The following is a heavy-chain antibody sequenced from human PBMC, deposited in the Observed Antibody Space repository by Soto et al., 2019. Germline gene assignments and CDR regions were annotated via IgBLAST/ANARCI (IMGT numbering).Heavy chain of an antibody. CDR3: ARDGGFSHGFDYYFDY. D-gene: IGHD2-2*03. Sequence: GGSLRLSCVASGFTFSDYAVHWVRLAPSKGLEWVAMISYDGYNSYSADSVKGRFTISRDNSKNTLFLQMDSLRPDDTAIYYCARDGGFSHGFDYYFDYWGHGTLVTVSS. V-gene: IGHV3-30-3*01. J-gene: IGHJ4*01. CDR1: GFTFSDYA. CDR2: ISYDGYNS.